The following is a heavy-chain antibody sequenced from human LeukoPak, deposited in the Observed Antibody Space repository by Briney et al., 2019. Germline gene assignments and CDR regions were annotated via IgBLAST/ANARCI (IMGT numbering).Heavy chain of an antibody. CDR1: GGSISSYY. Sequence: SETLSLTCTVSGGSISSYYWSWIRQPPGKGLEWIGYIYYSGSTYYNPSLKSRVTISVDTSKNQFSLKLSSVTAADTAVYYCAGDLMGATLYFDYWGQGTLVTVSS. V-gene: IGHV4-59*12. D-gene: IGHD1-26*01. J-gene: IGHJ4*02. CDR3: AGDLMGATLYFDY. CDR2: IYYSGST.